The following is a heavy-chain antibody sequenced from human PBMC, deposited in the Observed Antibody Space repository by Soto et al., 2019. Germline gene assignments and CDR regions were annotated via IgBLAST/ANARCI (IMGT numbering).Heavy chain of an antibody. D-gene: IGHD3-3*01. CDR2: ISSSGMTI. CDR3: AKDYDFWSGPYYMDV. V-gene: IGHV3-48*03. CDR1: GFSFSTYA. J-gene: IGHJ6*03. Sequence: GGSLRLSCAASGFSFSTYAMNWVRQAPGKGLEWVAYISSSGMTIYYADSVKGRFTISRDNSKNTLYLQMNSLRAEDTAVYYCAKDYDFWSGPYYMDVWGKGTTVTVSS.